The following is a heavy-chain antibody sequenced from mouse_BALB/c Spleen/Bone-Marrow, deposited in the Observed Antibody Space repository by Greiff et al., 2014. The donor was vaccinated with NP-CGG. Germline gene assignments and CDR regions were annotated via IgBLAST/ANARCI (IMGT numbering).Heavy chain of an antibody. D-gene: IGHD1-1*01. Sequence: VQLQQSGAELVKPGASVKLSCTASGFNIKDTYMHWAKQRPEQGLEWIGRIDPANVNTKYDPKFQGKATITADTSPNTAYLQLSSLTSEDTAVYYCASYVYGYYFDYWGQGTTLTVSS. V-gene: IGHV14-3*02. CDR3: ASYVYGYYFDY. CDR1: GFNIKDTY. CDR2: IDPANVNT. J-gene: IGHJ2*01.